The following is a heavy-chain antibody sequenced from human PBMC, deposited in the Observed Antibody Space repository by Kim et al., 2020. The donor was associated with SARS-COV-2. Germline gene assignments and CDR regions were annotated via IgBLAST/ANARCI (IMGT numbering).Heavy chain of an antibody. CDR3: ARHLVDTAMFKRTQGYWFDP. V-gene: IGHV4-39*01. CDR2: IYYSGST. Sequence: SETLSLTCTVSGGSISSSSYYWGWIRQPPGKGLEWIGSIYYSGSTYYNPSLKSRVTISVDTSKNQFSLKLSSVTAADTAVYYCARHLVDTAMFKRTQGYWFDPWGQGTLVTVSS. D-gene: IGHD5-18*01. J-gene: IGHJ5*02. CDR1: GGSISSSSYY.